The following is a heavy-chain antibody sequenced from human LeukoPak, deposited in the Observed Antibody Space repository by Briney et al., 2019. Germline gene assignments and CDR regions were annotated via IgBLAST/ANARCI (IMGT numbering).Heavy chain of an antibody. J-gene: IGHJ3*02. CDR2: ISGSGGST. V-gene: IGHV3-23*01. CDR1: GFTFSSYA. Sequence: RGSLRLSCAASGFTFSSYAMSWVRQAPGKGLEWVSAISGSGGSTYYADSVKGRFTISRDNSKNTLYLQMNSLRAEDTAVYYCAKDQYYDSSGYSGAFDIWGQGTMVTVSS. D-gene: IGHD3-22*01. CDR3: AKDQYYDSSGYSGAFDI.